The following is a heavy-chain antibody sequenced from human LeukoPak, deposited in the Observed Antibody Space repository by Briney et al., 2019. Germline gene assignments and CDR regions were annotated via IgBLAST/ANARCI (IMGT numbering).Heavy chain of an antibody. CDR3: AKEHDYSNAAPEWGFDS. Sequence: GGSLRLSCAASGFTFSIYAMSWVRQAPGKGLEWVSGISGSSSHTMDADSVRGRFTISRDNTKNTLYLHMNSLRAEDTALYYCAKEHDYSNAAPEWGFDSWGQGTLVTVSS. V-gene: IGHV3-23*01. CDR1: GFTFSIYA. CDR2: ISGSSSHT. D-gene: IGHD3-3*01. J-gene: IGHJ4*02.